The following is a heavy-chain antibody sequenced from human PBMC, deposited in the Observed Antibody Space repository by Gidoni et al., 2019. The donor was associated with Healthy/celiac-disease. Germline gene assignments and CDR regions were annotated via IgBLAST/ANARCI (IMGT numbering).Heavy chain of an antibody. D-gene: IGHD6-19*01. CDR1: GGSISSSNW. J-gene: IGHJ4*02. Sequence: QVQLQESGPGLVKPSGTLSLTCAVSGGSISSSNWWSWVRQPPGKGLEWIGEIYHSGSTNYNPSLKSLVTISVDKSKNQYSLKLSSVTAADTAVYYCAREPGYSSAQFDYWGQGTLVTVSS. V-gene: IGHV4-4*02. CDR2: IYHSGST. CDR3: AREPGYSSAQFDY.